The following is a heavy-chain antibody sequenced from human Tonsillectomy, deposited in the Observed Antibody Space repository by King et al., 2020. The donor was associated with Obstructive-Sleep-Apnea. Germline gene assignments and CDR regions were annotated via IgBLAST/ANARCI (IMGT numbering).Heavy chain of an antibody. CDR2: ISSSGTNK. D-gene: IGHD6-19*01. CDR1: GFTFSTYN. V-gene: IGHV3-48*04. J-gene: IGHJ4*02. Sequence: VQLVESGGGLVQPGGSLRLSCAASGFTFSTYNMHWVRQAPGKGLDWVAYISSSGTNKYNADFVKGRLTIPRDNAKNTLSLPMNGLRAEDTAVYYCARDDSRGYFFDYWGQGTLVTVSS. CDR3: ARDDSRGYFFDY.